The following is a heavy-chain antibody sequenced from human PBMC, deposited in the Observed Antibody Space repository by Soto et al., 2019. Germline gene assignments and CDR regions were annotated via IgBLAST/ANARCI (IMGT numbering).Heavy chain of an antibody. Sequence: QVQLVESGGGVVQPGGSLRLSCAASGFTFRNYAMHWVRQARGKGLVCLAVIAYDGSNAFYRDFVKGRFTISRDNSKTALYLHMSSLRSEDTGVYYCARGDREDILVVVGARPGEYGIDIWGQGTTVTVSS. V-gene: IGHV3-30-3*01. CDR1: GFTFRNYA. J-gene: IGHJ6*02. CDR2: IAYDGSNA. CDR3: ARGDREDILVVVGARPGEYGIDI. D-gene: IGHD2-15*01.